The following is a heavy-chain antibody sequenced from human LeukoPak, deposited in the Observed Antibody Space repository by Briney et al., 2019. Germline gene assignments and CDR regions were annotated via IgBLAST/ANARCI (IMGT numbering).Heavy chain of an antibody. V-gene: IGHV3-23*01. D-gene: IGHD3-10*01. Sequence: GGSLRLPCAASGFTFSSSAMSWVRQAPGKWLEWVSTISGSGDRTYYADSVKGRFTISRDNSKNTLFLHMNSLRAEDTAVYSCAKGYYGSGSYGWFDYWGQGTLVTVSS. CDR1: GFTFSSSA. CDR2: ISGSGDRT. J-gene: IGHJ4*02. CDR3: AKGYYGSGSYGWFDY.